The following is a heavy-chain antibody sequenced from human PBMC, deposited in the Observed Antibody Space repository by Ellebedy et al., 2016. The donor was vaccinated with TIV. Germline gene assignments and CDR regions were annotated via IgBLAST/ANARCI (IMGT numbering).Heavy chain of an antibody. V-gene: IGHV3-15*01. CDR2: IIRKIDGATT. Sequence: PGGSLRLPCAASGFTVNSAWMSWVRQAQGRGLEWVGHIIRKIDGATTDYAAPVKGRFTISRDDSKNMMFLQMNSLRTEDTAVYYCATRPTDGDGPWDYWGQGTLVTVAS. CDR1: GFTVNSAW. J-gene: IGHJ4*02. CDR3: ATRPTDGDGPWDY. D-gene: IGHD4-17*01.